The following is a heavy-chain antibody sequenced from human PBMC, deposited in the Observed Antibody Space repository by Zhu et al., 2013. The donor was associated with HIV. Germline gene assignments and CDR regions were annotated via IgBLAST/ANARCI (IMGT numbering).Heavy chain of an antibody. CDR1: GGTFSSYA. D-gene: IGHD1-20*01. J-gene: IGHJ6*02. CDR3: AGITGTAVSVYYYYGMDV. V-gene: IGHV1-69*06. CDR2: IIPIFGTA. Sequence: QVQLVQSGAEVKKPGSSVKVSCKASGGTFSSYAISWVRQAPGQGLEWMGGIIPIFGTANYAQKFQGRVTITADKSTSTAYMELSSLRSEDTAVYYCAGITGTAVSVYYYYGMDVWGQGTTVTVSS.